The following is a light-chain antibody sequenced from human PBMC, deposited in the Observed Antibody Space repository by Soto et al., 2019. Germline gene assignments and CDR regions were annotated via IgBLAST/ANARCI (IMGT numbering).Light chain of an antibody. CDR1: QSISSW. CDR2: DAF. V-gene: IGKV1-5*01. CDR3: QQYNSYSGT. Sequence: DIQMTQSPSSLSASVGDRVTITCRASQSISSWLAWYQQKPGKAPKLLIFDAFSLESGVPSRFSGRRSGTEFSLTISSLQPDDFATYYCQQYNSYSGTFGQGTKVDIK. J-gene: IGKJ1*01.